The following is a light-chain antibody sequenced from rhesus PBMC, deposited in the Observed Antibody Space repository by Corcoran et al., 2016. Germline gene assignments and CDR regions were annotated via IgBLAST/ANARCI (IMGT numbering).Light chain of an antibody. CDR3: KQYNSAPLT. V-gene: IGKV1-16*01. CDR2: KAS. J-gene: IGKJ4*01. CDR1: QSISSW. Sequence: DIQMTQSPSSLSASVGDKVTITCQASQSISSWLAWYQKKQGKAPKALIYKASSLESGVPSRFSGRGSGTDFTLTISSLQPEDFATYYYKQYNSAPLTFGGGTMVELK.